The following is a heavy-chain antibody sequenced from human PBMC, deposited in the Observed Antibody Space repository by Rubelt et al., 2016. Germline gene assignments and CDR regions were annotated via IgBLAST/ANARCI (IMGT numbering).Heavy chain of an antibody. CDR3: YEGSSDY. V-gene: IGHV4-34*06. Sequence: QVQLQQWGAGLLKPSETLSLTCTVSGGSISSYYWSWIRQPPGKGLEWIGEINHSRSTTNDRSLRSRVSISLDTSKNQFSLKLGGHERPGVCDIGGYEGSSDYWGQGTLVTVSS. CDR2: INHSRST. CDR1: GGSISSYY. D-gene: IGHD3-22*01. J-gene: IGHJ4*02.